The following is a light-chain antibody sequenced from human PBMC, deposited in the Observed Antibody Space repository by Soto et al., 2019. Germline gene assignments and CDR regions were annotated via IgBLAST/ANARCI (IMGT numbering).Light chain of an antibody. J-gene: IGKJ4*01. Sequence: EIVMTQSPATLSVSPGERATLSCRASQSVSSNLAWYQQKPGQAPRLLISGASTRATGIPARFSGSGSGTEFTLTISSLQSEGFAVYYWQQYNDWAPLTFGGGTKVEIK. CDR3: QQYNDWAPLT. V-gene: IGKV3D-15*01. CDR1: QSVSSN. CDR2: GAS.